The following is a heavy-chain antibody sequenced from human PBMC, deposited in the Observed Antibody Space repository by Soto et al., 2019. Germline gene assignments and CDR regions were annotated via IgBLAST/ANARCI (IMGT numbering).Heavy chain of an antibody. CDR1: GFTFSSYF. V-gene: IGHV3-30*03. CDR3: ASWPDAADY. J-gene: IGHJ4*02. CDR2: ISYDGSNK. D-gene: IGHD6-25*01. Sequence: GGSLRLSCAASGFTFSSYFRHWVRQAPGKGLEWVAVISYDGSNKYYADSVKGRFTISRDNAKNSLYLQMNSLRDEDTAVYYCASWPDAADYWGQGTLVNVSS.